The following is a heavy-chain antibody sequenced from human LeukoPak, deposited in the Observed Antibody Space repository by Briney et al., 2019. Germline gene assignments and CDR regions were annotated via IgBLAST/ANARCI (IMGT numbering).Heavy chain of an antibody. CDR3: ARDIRVNNIAAAGYFDY. CDR2: INPSGGST. J-gene: IGHJ4*02. CDR1: GYTFTSYY. V-gene: IGHV1-46*01. Sequence: ASVKVSCKASGYTFTSYYMHWVRQAPGQGLEWMGIINPSGGSTSYAQKFQGRVTMTRDTSTSTVYMELSSLRSEDTAVYYCARDIRVNNIAAAGYFDYWGQGTLVTVSS. D-gene: IGHD6-13*01.